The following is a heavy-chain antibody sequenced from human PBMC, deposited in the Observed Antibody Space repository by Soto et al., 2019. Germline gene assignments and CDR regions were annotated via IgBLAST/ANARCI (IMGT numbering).Heavy chain of an antibody. CDR3: ATGGSSLNFDS. V-gene: IGHV3-74*01. D-gene: IGHD6-6*01. CDR1: GFTFRSYW. Sequence: LRLACAASGFTFRSYWMQWVRQAPGKGLVWVSWINSDGSSTSYADSVKGRFTISRDNAKNTLYLQMNSLRAEDTAVYYCATGGSSLNFDSWGQGTLVTVSS. J-gene: IGHJ4*02. CDR2: INSDGSST.